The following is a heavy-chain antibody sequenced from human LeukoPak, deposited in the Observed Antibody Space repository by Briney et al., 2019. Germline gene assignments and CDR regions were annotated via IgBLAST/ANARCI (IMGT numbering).Heavy chain of an antibody. CDR1: GFTFSSFG. Sequence: GRSLTLSCAASGFTFSSFGMHWVRQAPGKGLEWVAVIWYDASNKYYADSVKGRFTTSRDNSKNTLYLQMNSLRDDDTAVYYCVRGVGVSRFNYLDSWGQGTLVIVSS. CDR2: IWYDASNK. CDR3: VRGVGVSRFNYLDS. D-gene: IGHD6-13*01. J-gene: IGHJ4*02. V-gene: IGHV3-33*01.